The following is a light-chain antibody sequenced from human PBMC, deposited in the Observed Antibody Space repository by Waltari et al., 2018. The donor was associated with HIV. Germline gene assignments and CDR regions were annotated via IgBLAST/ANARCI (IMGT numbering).Light chain of an antibody. CDR1: SSNIGAGYD. CDR3: QSYDSSLSAVV. CDR2: GNS. V-gene: IGLV1-40*01. Sequence: QSVLTQPPSVSGAPGQRVTISCTGSSSNIGAGYDVHWYQQLPGTAPKLLIYGNSKRPSGVPDRVSGAKSGTSASLAITGLQAEDEADYYCQSYDSSLSAVVFGGGTKLTVL. J-gene: IGLJ2*01.